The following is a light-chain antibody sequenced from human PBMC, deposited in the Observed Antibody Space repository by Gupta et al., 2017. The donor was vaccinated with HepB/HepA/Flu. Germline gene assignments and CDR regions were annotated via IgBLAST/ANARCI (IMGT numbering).Light chain of an antibody. J-gene: IGLJ1*01. V-gene: IGLV1-40*01. Sequence: QSVLTQPPSVSGAPGQRVTITCTGSSSNIGAGYDVHWYQQPPGTAPNLLIDGNSNRPSGVPDRFSGYNAATSASLPIPGLQAEDEADDDCHYYDTSLNGEVFGSGTKLTVL. CDR2: GNS. CDR1: SSNIGAGYD. CDR3: HYYDTSLNGEV.